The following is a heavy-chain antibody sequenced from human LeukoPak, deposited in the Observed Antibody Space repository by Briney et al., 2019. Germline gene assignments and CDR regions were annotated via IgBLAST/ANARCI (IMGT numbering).Heavy chain of an antibody. CDR2: INPSGGST. J-gene: IGHJ5*02. D-gene: IGHD6-13*01. CDR3: ASDRIAAAGTGFDP. Sequence: ASVKVSCKASGYTFTSYYMHWVRQAPGQGLEWMGIINPSGGSTSYAQKFQGRVTMTRNTSISTAYMELSSLRSEDTAVYYCASDRIAAAGTGFDPWGQGTLVTVSS. CDR1: GYTFTSYY. V-gene: IGHV1-46*01.